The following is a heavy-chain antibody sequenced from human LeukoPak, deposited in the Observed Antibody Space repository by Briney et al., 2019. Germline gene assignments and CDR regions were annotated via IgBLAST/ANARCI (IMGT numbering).Heavy chain of an antibody. Sequence: QPGGSLRLSCAASGFTFSSYGMHWVRQAPGKGLEWVAFIRYDGSNKYYADSVKGRFTISRDNSKNTLYLQMNSLRAEDTAVYYCAKDRTVTKYYFDYWGQGTLVTVSS. CDR1: GFTFSSYG. D-gene: IGHD4-17*01. CDR3: AKDRTVTKYYFDY. J-gene: IGHJ4*02. CDR2: IRYDGSNK. V-gene: IGHV3-30*02.